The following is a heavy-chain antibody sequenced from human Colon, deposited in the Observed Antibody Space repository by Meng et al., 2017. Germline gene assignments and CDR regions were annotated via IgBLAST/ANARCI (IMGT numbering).Heavy chain of an antibody. CDR1: GFSLTTSGVG. CDR3: VHRAKGYPYLPY. V-gene: IGHV2-5*02. D-gene: IGHD2-2*01. J-gene: IGHJ4*02. CDR2: IYWDDDK. Sequence: QHTLKNSGPPLVKPTQHLTLTCAGSGFSLTTSGVGVGWIRQPTGKALEWLALIYWDDDKRYSPSLKNRLTITRDISKNQVVLTMTNMDPVDTATYYCVHRAKGYPYLPYWGQGTLVTVSS.